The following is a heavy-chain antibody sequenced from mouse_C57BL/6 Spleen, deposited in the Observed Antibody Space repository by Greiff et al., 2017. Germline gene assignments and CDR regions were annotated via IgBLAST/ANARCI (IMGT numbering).Heavy chain of an antibody. CDR1: GYAFSSYW. D-gene: IGHD2-12*01. CDR3: ARPSYDWYFDV. V-gene: IGHV1-80*01. J-gene: IGHJ1*03. Sequence: VQVVESGAELVKPGASVKISCKASGYAFSSYWMNWVKQRPGKGLEWIGQIYPGDGDTNYNGKFKGKATLTADKSSSTAYMQLSSLTSEDSAVYCCARPSYDWYFDVWGTGTTVTVSS. CDR2: IYPGDGDT.